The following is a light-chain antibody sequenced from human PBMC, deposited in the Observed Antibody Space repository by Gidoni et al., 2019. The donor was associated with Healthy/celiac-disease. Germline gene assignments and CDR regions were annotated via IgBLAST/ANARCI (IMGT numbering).Light chain of an antibody. J-gene: IGKJ1*01. CDR2: GAS. CDR1: QSVSSSY. CDR3: QQYGSPTWT. V-gene: IGKV3-20*01. Sequence: EILLTQSPGTLSLSPGERATLSCRASQSVSSSYLALYQQKPGPATRLLNYGASSRTTGTPDRCSGRGAGTDFTLTISRLEDEDFAVYYCQQYGSPTWTFGQGTKVEIK.